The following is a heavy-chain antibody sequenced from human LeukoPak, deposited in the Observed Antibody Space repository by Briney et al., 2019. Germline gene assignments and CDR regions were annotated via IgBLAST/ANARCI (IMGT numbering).Heavy chain of an antibody. CDR1: GVSVNSYF. J-gene: IGHJ4*02. D-gene: IGHD2-15*01. CDR2: ISMDGIT. V-gene: IGHV3-53*01. CDR3: ARGRGGD. Sequence: GGSLRLSCAVSGVSVNSYFMGWVRQAPGKGLEWVSLISMDGITHHADSVRGRFTISRDNSKNILYLQMNSLRVDDTAFYYCARGRGGDWGRGALVTVSS.